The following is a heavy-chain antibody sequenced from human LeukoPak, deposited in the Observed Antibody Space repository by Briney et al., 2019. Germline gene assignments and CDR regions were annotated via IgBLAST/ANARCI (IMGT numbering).Heavy chain of an antibody. V-gene: IGHV3-9*01. J-gene: IGHJ4*02. D-gene: IGHD3-22*01. CDR3: AKGRTAFITTGFWDS. CDR1: GFTFDDYA. Sequence: GRSLRLSCAASGFTFDDYAMHWVRHAPGKGLEWVSGINWNSGSIYYADSVKGRFTISRDNAKNSLYLQMNSLRAEDAALYFCAKGRTAFITTGFWDSWGQGTLVTVSS. CDR2: INWNSGSI.